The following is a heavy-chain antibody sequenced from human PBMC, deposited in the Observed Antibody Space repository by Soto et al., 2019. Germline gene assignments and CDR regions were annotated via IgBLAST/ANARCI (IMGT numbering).Heavy chain of an antibody. CDR3: ARAAGTLVRGVYGMDV. D-gene: IGHD3-10*01. CDR2: ISGSGGST. V-gene: IGHV3-23*01. Sequence: GGSLRLSCAASGFTFSSYAMSWVRQAPGKGLEWVSAISGSGGSTYYADSVKGRFTISRDNSKNTLNLQMNSLRAEDTAVYYCARAAGTLVRGVYGMDVWGQGTTVTVSS. J-gene: IGHJ6*02. CDR1: GFTFSSYA.